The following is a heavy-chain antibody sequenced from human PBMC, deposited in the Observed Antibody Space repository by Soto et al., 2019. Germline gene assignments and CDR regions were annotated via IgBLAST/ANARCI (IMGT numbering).Heavy chain of an antibody. Sequence: GGSLRLSCAASGFTFSGSAMHWVRQASGKGLEWVGRIRSKANSYATAYAASVKGRFTISRDDSKNTAYLQMNSLKTEDTAVYYCTRLSINAFDIWXQGTMVTVSS. J-gene: IGHJ3*02. CDR3: TRLSINAFDI. CDR1: GFTFSGSA. V-gene: IGHV3-73*01. CDR2: IRSKANSYAT.